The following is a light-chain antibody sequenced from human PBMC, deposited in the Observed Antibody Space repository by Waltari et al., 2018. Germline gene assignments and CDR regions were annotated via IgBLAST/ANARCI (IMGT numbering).Light chain of an antibody. CDR2: EVS. J-gene: IGLJ2*01. CDR3: SSYAGSNNLI. CDR1: SRDVAGYNS. V-gene: IGLV2-8*01. Sequence: QSALTQPPSASGSPGQSVPISCTGTSRDVAGYNSFSWYQQHPGKPPKLMIYEVSNRPSGVPDRFSGSKSGNTASLTVSGLQAEDEADYYCSSYAGSNNLIFGGGTKLTVL.